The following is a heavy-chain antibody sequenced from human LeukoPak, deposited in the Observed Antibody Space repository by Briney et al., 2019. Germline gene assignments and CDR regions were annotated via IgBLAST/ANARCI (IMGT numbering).Heavy chain of an antibody. D-gene: IGHD3-16*02. CDR2: INHSGST. J-gene: IGHJ4*02. CDR1: GGSFSGYY. CDR3: ARGNDYVWGSYRDFDY. Sequence: SETLSLTCAVYGGSFSGYYWSWIRQPPGKGLEWIGEINHSGSTNYNPSLKSRVTISVDTSKKQFSLKLSSVTAADTAVYYCARGNDYVWGSYRDFDYWGQGTLVTVSS. V-gene: IGHV4-34*01.